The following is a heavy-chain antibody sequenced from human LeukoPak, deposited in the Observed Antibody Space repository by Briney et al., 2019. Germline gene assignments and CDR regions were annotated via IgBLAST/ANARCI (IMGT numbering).Heavy chain of an antibody. J-gene: IGHJ4*02. CDR2: FNPSNGYS. D-gene: IGHD3-3*01. V-gene: IGHV1-46*01. CDR3: ARDGWRGVAVYYFDY. Sequence: ASVKISCKASGYSFPYYHIHWVRQAPGQGLEWMGRFNPSNGYSTYIGKFQGRVTVTSDTSTSTVSMELYSLTSEDTAVYYCARDGWRGVAVYYFDYWGQGTLVAVSS. CDR1: GYSFPYYH.